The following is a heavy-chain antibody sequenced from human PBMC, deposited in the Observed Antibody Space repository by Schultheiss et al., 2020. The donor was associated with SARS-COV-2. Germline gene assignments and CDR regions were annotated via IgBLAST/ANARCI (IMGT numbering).Heavy chain of an antibody. D-gene: IGHD3-10*01. CDR1: GYTFTGYY. CDR3: ATRYGSGSYYREYYFDY. Sequence: ASVKVSCKASGYTFTGYYMHWVRQAPGQGLEWMGWINPNSGNTGYAQKFQGRVTMTRNTSISTAYMELSSLRSDDTAVYYCATRYGSGSYYREYYFDYWGQGTLVTVSS. J-gene: IGHJ4*02. V-gene: IGHV1-8*02. CDR2: INPNSGNT.